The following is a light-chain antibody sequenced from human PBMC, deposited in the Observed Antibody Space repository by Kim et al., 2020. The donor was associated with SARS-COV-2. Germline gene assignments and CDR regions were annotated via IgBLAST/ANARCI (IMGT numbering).Light chain of an antibody. J-gene: IGKJ4*01. CDR1: QSISSSY. CDR2: DAS. CDR3: QHYGSVVS. Sequence: EIVFTQSPSTLSLSPGERATLSCGASQSISSSYLAWYQQKPGLAPRLLIHDASTRATGIPDRFSGSGSGTDFTLSISRLEPEDFAVYYCQHYGSVVSFGGGTKVDIK. V-gene: IGKV3D-20*01.